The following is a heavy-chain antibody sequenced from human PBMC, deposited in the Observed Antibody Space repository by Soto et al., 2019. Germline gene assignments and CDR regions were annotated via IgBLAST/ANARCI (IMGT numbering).Heavy chain of an antibody. D-gene: IGHD2-15*01. CDR3: AWGVVVLLGSPGAFEF. CDR1: GDTFINSA. V-gene: IGHV1-69*05. Sequence: QVQLVQSGAEVKKPGSSVKVSCKASGDTFINSAISWVRQAPGQGREWVGGIPLLGATSYAQKFQGRVSIXXDEATPTHYMELRCLPPEDTGVYYCAWGVVVLLGSPGAFEFWGQGTMVTVSS. J-gene: IGHJ3*01. CDR2: IPLLGAT.